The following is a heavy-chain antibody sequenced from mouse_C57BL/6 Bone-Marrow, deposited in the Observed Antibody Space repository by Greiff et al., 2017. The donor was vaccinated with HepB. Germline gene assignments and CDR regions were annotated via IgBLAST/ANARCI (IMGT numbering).Heavy chain of an antibody. D-gene: IGHD1-1*01. CDR3: VKKALTTVVATKYFDV. V-gene: IGHV2-4*01. CDR2: IWSGGST. CDR1: GFSLTSYG. Sequence: VHLVESGPGLVQPSQSLSITCTVSGFSLTSYGVHWVRQPPGKGLEWLGVIWSGGSTDYNAAFISRLSISKDNSKSQVFFKMNSLQADDTAIYYCVKKALTTVVATKYFDVWGTGTTVTVSS. J-gene: IGHJ1*03.